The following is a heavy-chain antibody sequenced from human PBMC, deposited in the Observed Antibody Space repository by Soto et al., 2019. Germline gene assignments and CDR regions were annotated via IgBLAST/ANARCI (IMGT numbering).Heavy chain of an antibody. CDR3: ARDRIVGATWDY. Sequence: QVQLVKSGAEVKKPGASVKVSCKASGYTFTSYYMHWVRQAPGQGLEWMGIINPSGGSTSYAQKFQGRVTMPRDMSTSTVYMELSSLRTEYTAVYYCARDRIVGATWDYWGQGTLVTVSS. CDR2: INPSGGST. CDR1: GYTFTSYY. V-gene: IGHV1-46*03. D-gene: IGHD1-26*01. J-gene: IGHJ4*02.